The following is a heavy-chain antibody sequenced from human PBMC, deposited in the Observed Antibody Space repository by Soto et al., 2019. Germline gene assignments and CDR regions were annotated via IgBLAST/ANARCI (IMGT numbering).Heavy chain of an antibody. CDR3: ARDLNDYGGNDY. CDR1: GGSISSGDYY. V-gene: IGHV4-30-4*02. D-gene: IGHD4-17*01. Sequence: SETLSLTCTVSGGSISSGDYYWSWIRQPPGKGLEWIGYIYYSGSTYYNPSLKSRVTISVDTSKNQFSLKLSSVTAADTAVYYCARDLNDYGGNDYWGQGTLVTVSS. CDR2: IYYSGST. J-gene: IGHJ4*02.